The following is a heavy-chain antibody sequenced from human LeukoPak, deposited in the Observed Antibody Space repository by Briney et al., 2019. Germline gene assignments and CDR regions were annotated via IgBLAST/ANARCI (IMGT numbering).Heavy chain of an antibody. CDR2: IYYSGDT. J-gene: IGHJ6*03. V-gene: IGHV4-39*01. CDR3: ATGSMTTRYYYYFHMDV. Sequence: SETLSLTCTVSGGSINSTRYYWGWIRQPPGNGLEWIGSIYYSGDTHYNPSLRSRVTISVDTSKNQFSLRMHSMTAADTSFYYCATGSMTTRYYYYFHMDVWGTGTTVTVSS. D-gene: IGHD4-11*01. CDR1: GGSINSTRYY.